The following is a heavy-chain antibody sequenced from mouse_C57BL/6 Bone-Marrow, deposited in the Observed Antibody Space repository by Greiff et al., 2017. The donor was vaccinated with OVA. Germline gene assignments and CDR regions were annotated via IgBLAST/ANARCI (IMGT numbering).Heavy chain of an antibody. V-gene: IGHV1-72*01. CDR3: AREDWDQPADY. Sequence: QVQLQQPGAELVKPGASVKLSCKASGYTFTSYWMPWVKQRPGRGLEWIGRIDPISGGTKYNEKFKSKATLTVDKSSSTAYMQLSSLTSEDSAVYYCAREDWDQPADYWGQGTTLTVSS. D-gene: IGHD4-1*01. J-gene: IGHJ2*01. CDR1: GYTFTSYW. CDR2: IDPISGGT.